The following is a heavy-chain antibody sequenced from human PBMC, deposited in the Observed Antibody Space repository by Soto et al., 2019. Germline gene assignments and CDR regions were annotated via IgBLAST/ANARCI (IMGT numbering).Heavy chain of an antibody. CDR3: ARVSIIVATIVDAFDI. CDR1: GDSVSSNSAA. V-gene: IGHV6-1*01. D-gene: IGHD5-12*01. Sequence: SQTLSLTCAISGDSVSSNSAAWNWIRQSPSRGLEWLGRTYYRSKWYNDYAVSVKSRITINPDTSKNQFSLQLNSVTPEDTAVYYCARVSIIVATIVDAFDIWAQGTMVTVSS. CDR2: TYYRSKWYN. J-gene: IGHJ3*02.